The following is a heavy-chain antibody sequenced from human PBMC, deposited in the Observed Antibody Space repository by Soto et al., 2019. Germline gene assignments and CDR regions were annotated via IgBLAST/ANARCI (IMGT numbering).Heavy chain of an antibody. J-gene: IGHJ3*02. D-gene: IGHD6-13*01. V-gene: IGHV3-66*01. CDR3: ASNIAAARSRDAFDI. CDR2: IYSGGST. Sequence: GGSLRLSCAASGFTVSSNYMSWVRQAPGKGLEWVSVIYSGGSTYYADSVKGRFTISRDNSKNTLYLQMNSLRAEDTAVYYCASNIAAARSRDAFDIWGQGTMVTVSS. CDR1: GFTVSSNY.